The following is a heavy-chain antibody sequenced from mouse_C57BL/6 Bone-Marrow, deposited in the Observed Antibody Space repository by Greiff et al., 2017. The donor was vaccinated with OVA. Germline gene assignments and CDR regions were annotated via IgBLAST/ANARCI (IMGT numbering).Heavy chain of an antibody. J-gene: IGHJ2*01. Sequence: EVMLVESGGGLVKPGGSLKLSCAASGFTFSDYGMHWVRQAPEKGLEWVAYISSGSSTIYYADTVKGRFTISRDNAKNTLFLQMTSLRSEDTAMYYCATEDWDAYFDYWGQGTTLTVSS. CDR3: ATEDWDAYFDY. V-gene: IGHV5-17*01. CDR2: ISSGSSTI. D-gene: IGHD4-1*01. CDR1: GFTFSDYG.